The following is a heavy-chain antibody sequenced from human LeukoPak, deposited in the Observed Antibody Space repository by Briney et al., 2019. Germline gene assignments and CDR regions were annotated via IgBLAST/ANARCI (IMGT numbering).Heavy chain of an antibody. Sequence: GGSLRLSCTASGFTFGDYAMSWIRQAPGKGLEWVSFIRSKAYGETADYAASVEGRFTISRDDSKAIAYLQMNSLKTEDTAVYHCTRDRGAYNLYDYWGQGTLVTVSS. CDR3: TRDRGAYNLYDY. CDR1: GFTFGDYA. D-gene: IGHD1-1*01. J-gene: IGHJ4*02. V-gene: IGHV3-49*03. CDR2: IRSKAYGETA.